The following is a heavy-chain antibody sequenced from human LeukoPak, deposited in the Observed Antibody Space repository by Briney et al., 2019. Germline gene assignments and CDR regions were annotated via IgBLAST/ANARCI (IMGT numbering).Heavy chain of an antibody. CDR1: GGSISSGGYY. CDR2: IYYSGST. D-gene: IGHD2-15*01. V-gene: IGHV4-31*03. CDR3: ARQSEISQDAFDI. Sequence: SETLSLTCTVSGGSISSGGYYWSWIRQHPGKGLEWIGYIYYSGSTYYNPSLKSRVTISVDTSKNQFSLKLSSVTAADTAVYYCARQSEISQDAFDIWGQGTMVTVSS. J-gene: IGHJ3*02.